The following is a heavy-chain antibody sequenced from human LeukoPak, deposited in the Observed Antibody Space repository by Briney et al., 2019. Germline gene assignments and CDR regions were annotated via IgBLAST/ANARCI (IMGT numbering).Heavy chain of an antibody. Sequence: ASVTVSCKASGYTFTSYYMHWVRQAPGQGLEWMGIINPSGGSTSYAQKFQGRVTMTRDMSTSTVYMELSSLRSEDTAVYYCARAGRAYSSGYYYVLSFDYWGQGTLVTVSS. V-gene: IGHV1-46*01. CDR1: GYTFTSYY. CDR2: INPSGGST. CDR3: ARAGRAYSSGYYYVLSFDY. D-gene: IGHD3-22*01. J-gene: IGHJ4*02.